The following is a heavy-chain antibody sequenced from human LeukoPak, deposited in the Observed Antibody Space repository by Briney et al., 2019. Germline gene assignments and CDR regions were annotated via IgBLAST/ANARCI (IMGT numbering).Heavy chain of an antibody. CDR3: ARVPGESFDI. V-gene: IGHV3-53*01. D-gene: IGHD3-10*01. Sequence: GGSLRLSCVASGFIVGATYLSWVRHAPGKGLECVSVIYSGGSTFYADSVKGRFTISRDNSKNTLYLQMNSLGADDTAVYYCARVPGESFDISGQGTMVTVSS. CDR2: IYSGGST. CDR1: GFIVGATY. J-gene: IGHJ3*02.